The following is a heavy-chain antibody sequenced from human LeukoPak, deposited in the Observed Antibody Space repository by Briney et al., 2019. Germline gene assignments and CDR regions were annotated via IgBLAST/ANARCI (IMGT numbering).Heavy chain of an antibody. Sequence: GGSLRLSCAASGFTFSSYAMSWVRQAPGKGLEWVSAISGSGGSTYYADSVKGRFTISRDNAKNSLYLQMNSLRAEDTAVYYCAGDSSGYYYYFDYWGQGTLVTVSS. CDR1: GFTFSSYA. CDR2: ISGSGGST. J-gene: IGHJ4*02. CDR3: AGDSSGYYYYFDY. V-gene: IGHV3-23*01. D-gene: IGHD3-22*01.